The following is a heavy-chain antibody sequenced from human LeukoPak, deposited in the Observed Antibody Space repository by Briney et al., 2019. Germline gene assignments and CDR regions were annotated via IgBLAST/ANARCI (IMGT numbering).Heavy chain of an antibody. CDR3: TTSLRDYMDV. CDR1: GFTFSSYW. J-gene: IGHJ6*03. D-gene: IGHD1-14*01. V-gene: IGHV3-7*03. CDR2: IKQDGSEK. Sequence: GGSLRLSCAASGFTFSSYWMSWVRQAPGKGLEWVANIKQDGSEKYYVDSVKGRFTISRDNAKNSLYLQMNSLKTEDTAVYYCTTSLRDYMDVWGKGTTVTISS.